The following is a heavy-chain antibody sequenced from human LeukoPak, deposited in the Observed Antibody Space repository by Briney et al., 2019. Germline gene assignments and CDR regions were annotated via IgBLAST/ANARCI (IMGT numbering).Heavy chain of an antibody. J-gene: IGHJ4*02. CDR1: GASISSLY. CDR3: ASESRQLGN. CDR2: ISNSGSP. V-gene: IGHV4-59*01. D-gene: IGHD1-1*01. Sequence: PSETLSLTCTVSGASISSLYWSWFRQPPGRGLEWIGFISNSGSPTYNPSLNSRVTISLDTSKNQFSLKVNYVTAADTAVYYCASESRQLGNWGQGTLVTVSS.